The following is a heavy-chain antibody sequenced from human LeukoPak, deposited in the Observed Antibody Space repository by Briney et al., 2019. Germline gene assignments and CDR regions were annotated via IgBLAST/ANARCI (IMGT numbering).Heavy chain of an antibody. CDR3: ARGEPVDY. J-gene: IGHJ4*02. D-gene: IGHD1-14*01. CDR1: GGSISSYY. CDR2: SYYSGIT. Sequence: SETLSLTCTVSGGSISSYYWSWIRQSPGKGLEWIGYSYYSGITSYNPSLKSRVTMSVDKSKNQFSLEVNSVTAADTAVYYCARGEPVDYWGQGTLVTVSS. V-gene: IGHV4-59*01.